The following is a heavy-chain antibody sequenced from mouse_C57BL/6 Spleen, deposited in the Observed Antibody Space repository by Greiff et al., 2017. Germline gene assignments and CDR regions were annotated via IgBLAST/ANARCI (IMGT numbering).Heavy chain of an antibody. J-gene: IGHJ4*01. Sequence: VQLQQSGPELVKPGASVKISCKASGYAFSSSWMNWVKQRPGKGLEWIGRIYPGDGDTNYNGKFKGKATLTADKSSSTAYMQLSSLTSEDSAVYFCARLDSYYGAMDYWGQGTSVTVSS. D-gene: IGHD2-12*01. CDR3: ARLDSYYGAMDY. V-gene: IGHV1-82*01. CDR1: GYAFSSSW. CDR2: IYPGDGDT.